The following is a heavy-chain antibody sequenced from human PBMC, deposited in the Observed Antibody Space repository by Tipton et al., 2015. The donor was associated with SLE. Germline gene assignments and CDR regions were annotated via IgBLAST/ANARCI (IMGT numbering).Heavy chain of an antibody. CDR3: ARDRVEYSSSDY. V-gene: IGHV4-61*01. D-gene: IGHD6-13*01. Sequence: TLSLTCTVSGGSVSSGGSGSYYWSWIRQPPGKGLEWIGYIYYSGSTNYNPSLKSRVTISVDTSKNQFSLKLSSVTAADTAAYYCARDRVEYSSSDYWGQGTLVTVSS. CDR1: GGSVSSGGSGSYY. CDR2: IYYSGST. J-gene: IGHJ4*02.